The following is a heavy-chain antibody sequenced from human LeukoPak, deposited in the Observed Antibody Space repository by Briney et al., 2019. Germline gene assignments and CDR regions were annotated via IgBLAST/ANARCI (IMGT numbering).Heavy chain of an antibody. CDR2: ISYDGSNK. Sequence: GGSLRLSCAASEFTFSSYAMHWVRQAPGKGLEWVAVISYDGSNKYYADSVKGRFTISRDNSKNTLYLQMNSLRAEDTAVYYCARVIGSYGDSAYWGQGTLVTVSS. V-gene: IGHV3-30*04. J-gene: IGHJ4*02. CDR3: ARVIGSYGDSAY. CDR1: EFTFSSYA. D-gene: IGHD4-17*01.